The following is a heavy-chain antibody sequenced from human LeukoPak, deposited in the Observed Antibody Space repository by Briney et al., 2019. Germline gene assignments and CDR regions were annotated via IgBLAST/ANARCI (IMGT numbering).Heavy chain of an antibody. CDR3: ARDAPLYCSSTSCYTFDY. D-gene: IGHD2-2*02. CDR1: GGTFSSYT. Sequence: SVKVSCKASGGTFSSYTIGWVRQAPGQGLEWMGRIIPILGIANYAQKFQGRVTITADKSTSTAYMELSSLRSEDTAVYYCARDAPLYCSSTSCYTFDYWGQGTLVTVSS. V-gene: IGHV1-69*04. CDR2: IIPILGIA. J-gene: IGHJ4*02.